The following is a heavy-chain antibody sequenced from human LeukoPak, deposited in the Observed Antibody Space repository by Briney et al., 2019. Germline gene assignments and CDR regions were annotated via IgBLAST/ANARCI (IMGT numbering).Heavy chain of an antibody. D-gene: IGHD1-26*01. V-gene: IGHV4-38-2*01. CDR2: IYHSGST. CDR1: GYSISSGYY. Sequence: SETLSLTRAVSGYSISSGYYWGWIRQPPGKGLEWIGSIYHSGSTYYNPSLKSRVTISVDTSKNQFSLKLSSVTAADTAVYYCARLVGPGWFDPWGQGTLVTVSS. J-gene: IGHJ5*02. CDR3: ARLVGPGWFDP.